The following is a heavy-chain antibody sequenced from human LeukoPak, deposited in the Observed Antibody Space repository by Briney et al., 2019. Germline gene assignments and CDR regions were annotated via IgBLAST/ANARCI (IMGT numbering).Heavy chain of an antibody. Sequence: SETLSLTCTVSGGSISSYYWSWVRQPPGRGLEWVGYIYYTGGTNSNPPPKSGVTISVDTSKNQFSLKLSSETAADRAVYYCARGGGMYSYGYNFDYWGQGTLVTVSS. CDR3: ARGGGMYSYGYNFDY. CDR2: IYYTGGT. V-gene: IGHV4-59*01. J-gene: IGHJ4*02. D-gene: IGHD5-18*01. CDR1: GGSISSYY.